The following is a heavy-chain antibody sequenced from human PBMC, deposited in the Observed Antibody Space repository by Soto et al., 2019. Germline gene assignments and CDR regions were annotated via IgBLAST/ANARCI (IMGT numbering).Heavy chain of an antibody. CDR3: ASQSEGFGA. CDR2: VYHSGTT. Sequence: LSLTCTVSGDSIKSYYWNWIRQPPGKGLEWIGYVYHSGTTNYNPSLNSRVTISADTSKDQFSLRLTSVTSADTAVYYCASQSEGFGAWGQGVLVTVSS. J-gene: IGHJ5*02. CDR1: GDSIKSYY. V-gene: IGHV4-59*01.